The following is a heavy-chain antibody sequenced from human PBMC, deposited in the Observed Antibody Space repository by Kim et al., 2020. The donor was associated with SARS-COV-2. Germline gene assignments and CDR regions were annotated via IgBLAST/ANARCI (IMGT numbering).Heavy chain of an antibody. J-gene: IGHJ4*02. V-gene: IGHV4-34*01. Sequence: NYNPSLRSRVAISVDTSKEQFSLRLTSVTAACMAVYYCARGGPGGGCFDYWGQGNLVTVSS. CDR3: ARGGPGGGCFDY. D-gene: IGHD3-16*01.